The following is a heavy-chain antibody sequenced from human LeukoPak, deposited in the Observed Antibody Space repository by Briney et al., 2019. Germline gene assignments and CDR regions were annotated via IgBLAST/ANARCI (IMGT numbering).Heavy chain of an antibody. CDR2: ISGSGDNT. V-gene: IGHV3-23*01. J-gene: IGHJ4*02. CDR3: AKDAIFAGYYTLSLFDY. D-gene: IGHD3-3*01. Sequence: GGSLRLSCAASGFTFSNYAMSWVRQAPGKGLEWVSGISGSGDNTYYADSVKGRFTISRDTSKNTLYLQMNSLRAEDTAVYYCAKDAIFAGYYTLSLFDYWGQGTLVTVSS. CDR1: GFTFSNYA.